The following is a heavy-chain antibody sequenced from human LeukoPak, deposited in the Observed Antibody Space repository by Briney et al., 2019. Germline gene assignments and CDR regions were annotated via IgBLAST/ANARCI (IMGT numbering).Heavy chain of an antibody. CDR3: ATAAAAGTRNAFDI. CDR1: GGSISSSSYY. V-gene: IGHV4-39*01. Sequence: PSETLSLTCTVSGGSISSSSYYWGWIRQPPGKGLEWIGSIYYSGSTYYNPSLKSRVTISVDTSKNQFSLKLSSVTAADTAVYYCATAAAAGTRNAFDIWGQGTMVTVSS. CDR2: IYYSGST. D-gene: IGHD6-13*01. J-gene: IGHJ3*02.